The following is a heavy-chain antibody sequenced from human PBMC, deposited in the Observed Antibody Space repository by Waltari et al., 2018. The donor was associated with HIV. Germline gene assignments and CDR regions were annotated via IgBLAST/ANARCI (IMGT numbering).Heavy chain of an antibody. Sequence: EVQLVESGGGLVQPGGSLRLSCAASGFTFSTYWIGWVRQAPGKGLEWVANIKQDGSEKYYVDSVKGRFTISRDNTKNSLYLQMNSLRAEDTAVYYCARDHTWLHSDSWGQGTLVTVSS. V-gene: IGHV3-7*01. CDR3: ARDHTWLHSDS. D-gene: IGHD5-12*01. CDR2: IKQDGSEK. CDR1: GFTFSTYW. J-gene: IGHJ4*02.